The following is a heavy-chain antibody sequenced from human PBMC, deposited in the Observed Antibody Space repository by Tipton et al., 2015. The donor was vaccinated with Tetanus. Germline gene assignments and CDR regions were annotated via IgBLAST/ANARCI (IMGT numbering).Heavy chain of an antibody. V-gene: IGHV3-49*03. CDR3: ARGGDGFNYRAYFVDD. CDR2: IKRTSYGGTT. Sequence: SLRLSCVAAGFTFGLSAMSWFRQAPGKGLEWVGSIKRTSYGGTTEYAASLKGRFTLSRDESKSVVFLQMNSLKTVDTAMYYFARGGDGFNYRAYFVDDWVQVTLVTLSS. J-gene: IGHJ1*01. D-gene: IGHD5-24*01. CDR1: GFTFGLSA.